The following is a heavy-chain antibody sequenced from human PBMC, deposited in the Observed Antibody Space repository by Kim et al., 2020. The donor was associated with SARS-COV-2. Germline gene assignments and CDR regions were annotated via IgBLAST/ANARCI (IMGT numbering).Heavy chain of an antibody. V-gene: IGHV3-74*01. CDR1: GFSFSMYW. CDR3: ARDLKASPSNIVFDY. D-gene: IGHD5-12*01. J-gene: IGHJ4*02. Sequence: GGSLRLSCAASGFSFSMYWMHWVRQPPGKGLVWVSRINSDGSSTDYADSVKGRFTSSRDNAKNRLYLQVNSLRAEDTAVYYCARDLKASPSNIVFDYWGQGTLVTVSS. CDR2: INSDGSST.